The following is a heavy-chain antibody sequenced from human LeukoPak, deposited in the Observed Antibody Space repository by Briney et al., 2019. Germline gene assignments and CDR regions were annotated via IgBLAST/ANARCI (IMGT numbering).Heavy chain of an antibody. D-gene: IGHD3-22*01. CDR3: ARELDYYDSSGYYPGIHDAFDI. Sequence: ASVNVSCKASGYTFTGYYMHWVRQAPGQGLEWMGWINPDSGGTNYAQKFQDRVTMTRDTSISTAYMELSRLRSDDTAVYYCARELDYYDSSGYYPGIHDAFDIWGQGTMVTVSS. J-gene: IGHJ3*02. CDR1: GYTFTGYY. CDR2: INPDSGGT. V-gene: IGHV1-2*02.